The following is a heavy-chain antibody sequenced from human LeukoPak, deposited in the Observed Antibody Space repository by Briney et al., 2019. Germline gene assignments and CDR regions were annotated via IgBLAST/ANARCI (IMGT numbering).Heavy chain of an antibody. Sequence: SSETLSLTCTVSGGSISSSAYYWGWIRQPPGKGLEWIGSIYYSGSTYYNPSLKSRVTISVDTSKNQFSLKLSSVTAADTAVYYCAYRLLGYYYSGWQFDFWGQGTLVTVSS. CDR1: GGSISSSAYY. J-gene: IGHJ4*02. CDR3: AYRLLGYYYSGWQFDF. D-gene: IGHD6-19*01. CDR2: IYYSGST. V-gene: IGHV4-39*01.